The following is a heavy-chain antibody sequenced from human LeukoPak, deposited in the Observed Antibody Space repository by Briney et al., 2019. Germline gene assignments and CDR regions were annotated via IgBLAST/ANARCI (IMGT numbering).Heavy chain of an antibody. V-gene: IGHV4-39*01. Sequence: SETLSLTCTVSGGSISSSSYYWGWIRPPPGKGLEWIGSIYYSGSTYYNPSLKSRVTISVDTSKNQFSLKLSSVTDADTAVYYCARLTGYSSGWYSFGYYYGMDVWGQGTTVTVSS. CDR3: ARLTGYSSGWYSFGYYYGMDV. CDR1: GGSISSSSYY. D-gene: IGHD6-19*01. J-gene: IGHJ6*02. CDR2: IYYSGST.